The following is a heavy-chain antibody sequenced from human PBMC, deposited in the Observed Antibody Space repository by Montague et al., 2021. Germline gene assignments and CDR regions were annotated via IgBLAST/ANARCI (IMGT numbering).Heavy chain of an antibody. J-gene: IGHJ4*02. CDR3: VKGRSRLDY. Sequence: SLRLSCAASGFTFSAYGMTWVRQAPGKGLEWVAVIHYGGAFYADSVKGRFTISRDDSKDMLYLQMNSLRAEDTALYYCVKGRSRLDYWGQGTLVTVSS. D-gene: IGHD6-13*01. CDR2: IHYGGA. CDR1: GFTFSAYG. V-gene: IGHV3-23*03.